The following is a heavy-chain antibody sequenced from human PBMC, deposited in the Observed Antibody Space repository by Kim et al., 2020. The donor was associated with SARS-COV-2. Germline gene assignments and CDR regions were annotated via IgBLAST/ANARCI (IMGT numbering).Heavy chain of an antibody. CDR2: INSDGSST. V-gene: IGHV3-74*01. CDR1: GFTFSSYW. D-gene: IGHD2-2*01. CDR3: ARDLCSSTSCYVRYYYYGMDV. Sequence: GGSLRLSCAASGFTFSSYWMHWVRQAPGKGLVWVSRINSDGSSTSYADSVKGRFTISRDNAKNTLYLQMNSLRAEDTAVYYCARDLCSSTSCYVRYYYYGMDVWGQGTTVTVSS. J-gene: IGHJ6*02.